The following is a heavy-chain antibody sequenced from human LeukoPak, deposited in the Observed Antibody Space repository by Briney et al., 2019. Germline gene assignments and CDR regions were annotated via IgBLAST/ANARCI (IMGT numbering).Heavy chain of an antibody. V-gene: IGHV3-23*01. D-gene: IGHD2-21*02. CDR3: SRDSLSSCGGDCYSGLDV. J-gene: IGHJ6*02. CDR1: GFTFSSYA. Sequence: GGSLRLSCAASGFTFSSYAMSWVRQAPGKGLEWVSAISGSGGSTYYADSVKGRFTISRDNSKNTLYLQMNSLRAEDTAVYYCSRDSLSSCGGDCYSGLDVWGQGTTVTVSS. CDR2: ISGSGGST.